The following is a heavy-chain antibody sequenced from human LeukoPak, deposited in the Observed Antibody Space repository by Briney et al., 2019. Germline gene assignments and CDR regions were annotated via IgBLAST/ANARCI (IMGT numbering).Heavy chain of an antibody. V-gene: IGHV3-23*01. D-gene: IGHD2-8*01. CDR1: GFTFSSYA. Sequence: GGSLRLSCAASGFTFSSYAMSWVRQAPGKGLEWVSAISGSGGSTYYADSVKGRFTISRDNSKNTLYLQMNSLRAEDTAVYYFANLGRVYARGFDYGGQGTLVTVSS. J-gene: IGHJ4*02. CDR3: ANLGRVYARGFDY. CDR2: ISGSGGST.